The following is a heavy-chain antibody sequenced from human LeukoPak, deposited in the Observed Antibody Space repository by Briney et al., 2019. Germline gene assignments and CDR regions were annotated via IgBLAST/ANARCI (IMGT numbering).Heavy chain of an antibody. J-gene: IGHJ4*02. CDR1: GFTFSSYA. V-gene: IGHV3-23*01. D-gene: IGHD6-19*01. CDR2: ISGSGGRT. CDR3: AKDSPSHISVAGNRFDY. Sequence: GGSLRLSCTAAGFTFSSYAVSWVRQAPGKGLEWVSFISGSGGRTYYADSVRGRFTISRDNSKNTLYLQLNSVRAEDTAVYYCAKDSPSHISVAGNRFDYWGQGTLVTVSS.